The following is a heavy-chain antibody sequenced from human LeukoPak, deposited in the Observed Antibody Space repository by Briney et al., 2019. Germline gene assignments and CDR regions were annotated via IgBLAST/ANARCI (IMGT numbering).Heavy chain of an antibody. CDR1: GYTFSDYG. CDR2: ISTHNGDT. D-gene: IGHD4-17*01. J-gene: IGHJ4*01. V-gene: IGHV1-18*01. Sequence: ASVKVSCKASGYTFSDYGINWVRQAPGQGLGWMGWISTHNGDTKYAQKFQGRVTMTTDTSTSTVTMELRSLRADDTAVYYCARDGHYRHFDYWGQGTVVTVSS. CDR3: ARDGHYRHFDY.